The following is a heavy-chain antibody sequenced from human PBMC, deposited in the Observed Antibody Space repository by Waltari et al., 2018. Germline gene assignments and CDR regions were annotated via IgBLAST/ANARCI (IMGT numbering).Heavy chain of an antibody. V-gene: IGHV1-24*01. J-gene: IGHJ4*02. CDR1: GYTPTELS. D-gene: IGHD3-22*01. Sequence: QVQLVQSGAEVKKPGASVKVSCKVSGYTPTELSLPWVRQDPGKGLEGMGGFDPEDGETIYAQKFQGRVTMTEDTSTDTAYMELSSLRSEDTAVYYCATRNYYDSSGIPYYFDYWGQGTLVTVSS. CDR3: ATRNYYDSSGIPYYFDY. CDR2: FDPEDGET.